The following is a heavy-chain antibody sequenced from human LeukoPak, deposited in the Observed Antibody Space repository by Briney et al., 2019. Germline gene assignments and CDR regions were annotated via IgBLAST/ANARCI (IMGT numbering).Heavy chain of an antibody. CDR2: INHSGST. Sequence: SETLSLTCAVYGGSFSGYYWSWIRQPPGKGPEWIGEINHSGSTNYNPSLKSRVTTSVDTSKNQFSLKLSSVTAADTAVYYCARRAVFYYYYYYGMDVWGQGTTVTVSS. J-gene: IGHJ6*02. D-gene: IGHD6-19*01. CDR3: ARRAVFYYYYYYGMDV. CDR1: GGSFSGYY. V-gene: IGHV4-34*01.